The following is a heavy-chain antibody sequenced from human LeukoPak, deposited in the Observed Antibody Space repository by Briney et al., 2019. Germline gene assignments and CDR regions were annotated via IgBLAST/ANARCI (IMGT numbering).Heavy chain of an antibody. V-gene: IGHV4-39*07. Sequence: KSSETLSLTCTVSGGSIRSSYYYWGWIRQPPGKGLEWIGSIYDSGSTYYNPSLKSRVTISVDTSKNQFSLKLSSVTAADTAVYYCARRSFDSSGYYPTWGQGTLVTVSS. J-gene: IGHJ4*02. CDR2: IYDSGST. CDR3: ARRSFDSSGYYPT. D-gene: IGHD3-22*01. CDR1: GGSIRSSYYY.